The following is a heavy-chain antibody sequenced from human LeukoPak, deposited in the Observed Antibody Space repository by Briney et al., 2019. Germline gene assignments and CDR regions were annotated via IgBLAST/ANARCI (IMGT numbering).Heavy chain of an antibody. CDR1: GFTFSDYY. Sequence: GGSLRLSCAASGFTFSDYYMTWIRQAPGKGLEWVSYINSSGYTIYYADSVKGRFAISRDNYKNKLYLQMNSLRAEDTAVYYCARPITGTTFSFDYWGQGTLVTVSS. D-gene: IGHD1-7*01. CDR2: INSSGYTI. CDR3: ARPITGTTFSFDY. J-gene: IGHJ4*02. V-gene: IGHV3-11*04.